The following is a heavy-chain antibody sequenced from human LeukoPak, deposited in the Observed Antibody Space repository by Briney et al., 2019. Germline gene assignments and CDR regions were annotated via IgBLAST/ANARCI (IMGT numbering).Heavy chain of an antibody. CDR1: GFTFDDYG. V-gene: IGHV3-20*04. Sequence: PGGSLRLSCAASGFTFDDYGMSWVRQAPGKGLEWVSGINWNGGSTGYADSVKGRFTISRDNAKNSLYLQMNSLRVEDTAVYYCARDGLAMDWYFDLWGRGTLVTVSS. J-gene: IGHJ2*01. D-gene: IGHD3/OR15-3a*01. CDR3: ARDGLAMDWYFDL. CDR2: INWNGGST.